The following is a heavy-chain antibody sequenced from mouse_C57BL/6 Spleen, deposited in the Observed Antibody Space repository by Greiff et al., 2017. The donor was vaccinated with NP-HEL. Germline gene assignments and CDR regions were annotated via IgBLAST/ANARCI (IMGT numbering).Heavy chain of an antibody. Sequence: VQLKQSGPELVKPGASVKISCKASGYTFTDYYMNWVKQSHGKSLEWIGDINPNNGGTSYNQKFKGKATLTVDKSSSTAYMELRSLTSEDSAVYYCAKEGVYDSYAMDYWGQGTSVTVSS. CDR1: GYTFTDYY. D-gene: IGHD2-3*01. V-gene: IGHV1-26*01. CDR3: AKEGVYDSYAMDY. CDR2: INPNNGGT. J-gene: IGHJ4*01.